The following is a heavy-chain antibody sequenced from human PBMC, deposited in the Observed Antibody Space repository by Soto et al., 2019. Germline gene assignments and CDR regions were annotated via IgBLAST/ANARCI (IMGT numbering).Heavy chain of an antibody. D-gene: IGHD6-19*01. CDR1: GFTFSSYG. Sequence: QVQLVESGGGVVQPGRSLRLSCAASGFTFSSYGMHWVRQAPGKGLEWVAVIWYDGGNENYADSVKGRFTIATDNSKNTLYLQMNSLRAEDTALYYCARDRRGSGWYDYFDYWGQGTLVTVSS. V-gene: IGHV3-33*01. CDR2: IWYDGGNE. CDR3: ARDRRGSGWYDYFDY. J-gene: IGHJ4*02.